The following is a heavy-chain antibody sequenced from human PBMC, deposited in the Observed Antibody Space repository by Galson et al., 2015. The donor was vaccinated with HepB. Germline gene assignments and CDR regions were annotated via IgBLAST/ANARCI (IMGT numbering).Heavy chain of an antibody. CDR1: GYSFTSYW. D-gene: IGHD1-26*01. V-gene: IGHV5-51*01. CDR3: ARQLYVGARGKGREYYYYYGMDV. Sequence: QSGAEVKKPGESLKISCKGSGYSFTSYWIGWVRQMPGKGLEWMGIIYPGDSDTRYSPSFQGQVTISADKSISTAYLQWSSLKASDTAMYYCARQLYVGARGKGREYYYYYGMDVWGQGTTVTVSS. J-gene: IGHJ6*02. CDR2: IYPGDSDT.